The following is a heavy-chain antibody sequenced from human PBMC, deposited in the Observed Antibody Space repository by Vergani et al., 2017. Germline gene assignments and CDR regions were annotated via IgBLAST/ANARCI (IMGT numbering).Heavy chain of an antibody. CDR3: ATPQTVTTGGMEV. V-gene: IGHV1-69-2*01. CDR1: GYTFTDHY. Sequence: VQLVQSGAEVKKPGATMKISCKVSGYTFTDHYMHWVKQAPGKGLEWMGLVDPEDGETIYAEKFKGRVTIAADTSTDTAHLELSGLRSEDTAVYYCATPQTVTTGGMEVWGQGTTVIVSS. CDR2: VDPEDGET. D-gene: IGHD4-17*01. J-gene: IGHJ6*02.